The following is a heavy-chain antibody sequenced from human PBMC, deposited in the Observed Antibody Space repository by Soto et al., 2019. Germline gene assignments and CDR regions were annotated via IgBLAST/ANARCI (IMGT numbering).Heavy chain of an antibody. J-gene: IGHJ3*02. CDR2: IKQDGSEK. V-gene: IGHV3-7*01. CDR1: RFIFRSYW. D-gene: IGHD4-17*01. CDR3: ARGSYGDYVDDAFDI. Sequence: LRISCAASRFIFRSYWMSLVRKTQGKGLEWVANIKQDGSEKYYVDSVKGRFTISRDNAKNSLYLQMNSLRAEDTAVYYCARGSYGDYVDDAFDIWGQGTMVTVSS.